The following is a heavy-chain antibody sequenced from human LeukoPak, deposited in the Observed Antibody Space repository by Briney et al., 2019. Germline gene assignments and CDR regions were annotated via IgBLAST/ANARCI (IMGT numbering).Heavy chain of an antibody. V-gene: IGHV7-4-1*02. Sequence: ASVKVSCKASGYTFTSYAMNWVRQAPGQGLEWMGWINTNTGNPTYAQGFTGRFVFSLDTSVSTAYLQISSLKAEDTAVYYCARENIDSWSGYRHEFDYWGQGTLVTVSS. D-gene: IGHD3-3*01. CDR1: GYTFTSYA. CDR3: ARENIDSWSGYRHEFDY. CDR2: INTNTGNP. J-gene: IGHJ4*02.